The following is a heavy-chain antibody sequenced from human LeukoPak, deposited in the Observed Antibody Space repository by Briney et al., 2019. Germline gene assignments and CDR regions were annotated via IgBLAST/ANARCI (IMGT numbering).Heavy chain of an antibody. CDR3: ARDSAYGSGSYYS. CDR2: ISYDGSNK. Sequence: GRSLRLSCAASGFTFSSYAMHWVRQAPGKGLEGVAVISYDGSNKYYADSVKGRFTISRDNSKNTLYVQMNSLRAEDTAVYYCARDSAYGSGSYYSWGQGTLVTVSS. D-gene: IGHD3-10*01. J-gene: IGHJ4*02. CDR1: GFTFSSYA. V-gene: IGHV3-30*04.